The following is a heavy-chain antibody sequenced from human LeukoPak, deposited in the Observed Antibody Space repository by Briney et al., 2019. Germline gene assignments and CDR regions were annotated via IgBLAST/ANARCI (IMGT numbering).Heavy chain of an antibody. CDR2: INHSGST. CDR3: ARSQNYYGSGDY. CDR1: GGSFSGYY. Sequence: SETLSLTCAVYGGSFSGYYWSWIRQPPGKGLEWIGEINHSGSTNYNPSLKSRVTISVDTSKDQFSLKLSSVTAADTAVYYCARSQNYYGSGDYWSQGTLVTVSS. V-gene: IGHV4-34*01. D-gene: IGHD3-10*01. J-gene: IGHJ4*02.